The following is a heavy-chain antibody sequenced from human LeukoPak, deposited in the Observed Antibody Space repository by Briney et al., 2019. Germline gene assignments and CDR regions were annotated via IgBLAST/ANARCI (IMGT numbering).Heavy chain of an antibody. CDR3: ARDPPGYSFDY. Sequence: GGSQRLSCAASGFTFSSYWMHWVRHAPGKGLVWVSHINSDGSSTSYADSVKGRFTISRDNAKNTLYFQMNSLRAEDTAVYYCARDPPGYSFDYWGQGTLVTVSS. D-gene: IGHD2-15*01. CDR2: INSDGSST. CDR1: GFTFSSYW. J-gene: IGHJ4*02. V-gene: IGHV3-74*01.